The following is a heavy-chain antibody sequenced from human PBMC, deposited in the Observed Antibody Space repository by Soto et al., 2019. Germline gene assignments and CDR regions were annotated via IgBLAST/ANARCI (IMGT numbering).Heavy chain of an antibody. J-gene: IGHJ6*02. V-gene: IGHV5-51*01. D-gene: IGHD3-22*01. Sequence: PGESLKISCKGSGYSFTSYWIGWVRQMPGKGLEWMGIIYPGDSDTRYSPSFQGQVTISADKSISTAYLQWSSLKASDTAMYYCARPYYDSSGYHYYYGMDVWGQGTTVTVSS. CDR3: ARPYYDSSGYHYYYGMDV. CDR2: IYPGDSDT. CDR1: GYSFTSYW.